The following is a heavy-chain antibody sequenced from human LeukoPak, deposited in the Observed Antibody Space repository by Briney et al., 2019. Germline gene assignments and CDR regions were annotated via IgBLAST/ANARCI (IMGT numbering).Heavy chain of an antibody. V-gene: IGHV4-59*11. CDR2: ISYSGST. J-gene: IGHJ3*02. Sequence: SETLSLTCTVSGGSISSHYWTWIRQSPGKGLEWIGYISYSGSTNYNPSLKSRVTLSVDTSKNQFSLRLRSVTAADTAVYYCARDPTTVTKGFDIWGQGTMVTVSS. D-gene: IGHD4-17*01. CDR1: GGSISSHY. CDR3: ARDPTTVTKGFDI.